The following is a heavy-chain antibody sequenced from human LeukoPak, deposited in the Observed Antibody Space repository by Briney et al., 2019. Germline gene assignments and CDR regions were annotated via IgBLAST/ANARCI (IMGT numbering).Heavy chain of an antibody. CDR1: GFTFDDYA. V-gene: IGHV3-21*01. CDR2: ISSSSSYI. CDR3: ARDSGTQYNNWFDP. D-gene: IGHD4-11*01. Sequence: PGGSLRLSCAASGFTFDDYAMPWVRQAPGKGLEWVSSISSSSSYIYYADSVKGRFTISRDNAKNSLYLQMNSLRAEDTAVYYCARDSGTQYNNWFDPWGQGTLVTVSS. J-gene: IGHJ5*02.